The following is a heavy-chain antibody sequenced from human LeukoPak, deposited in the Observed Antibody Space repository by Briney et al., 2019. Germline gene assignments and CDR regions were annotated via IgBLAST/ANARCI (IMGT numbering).Heavy chain of an antibody. CDR1: GASISTYY. CDR2: VYYSGST. J-gene: IGHJ4*02. V-gene: IGHV4-59*01. CDR3: SRGTWQLPPDY. Sequence: SETLSLTCTVSGASISTYYWNWIRQPPGKGLEWIGYVYYSGSTNYNPSLKSRVTISVDTSKNQFSLKLSSVTAADTAVYYCSRGTWQLPPDYWGQGTLVTVSS. D-gene: IGHD6-6*01.